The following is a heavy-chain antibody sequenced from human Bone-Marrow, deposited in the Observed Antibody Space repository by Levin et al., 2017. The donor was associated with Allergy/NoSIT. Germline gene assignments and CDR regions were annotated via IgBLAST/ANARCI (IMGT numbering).Heavy chain of an antibody. CDR2: ISYDGSNK. Sequence: GGSLRLSCAASGFTFSSYGMHWVRQAPGKGLEWVAVISYDGSNKYYADSVKGRFTISRDNSKNTLYLQMNSLRAEDTAVYYCAKDFRYFDWLTPYYYYGMDVWGQGTTVTVSS. D-gene: IGHD3-9*01. CDR1: GFTFSSYG. V-gene: IGHV3-30*18. CDR3: AKDFRYFDWLTPYYYYGMDV. J-gene: IGHJ6*02.